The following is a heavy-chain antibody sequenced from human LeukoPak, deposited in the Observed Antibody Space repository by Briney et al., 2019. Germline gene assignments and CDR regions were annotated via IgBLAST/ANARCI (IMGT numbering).Heavy chain of an antibody. D-gene: IGHD5-24*01. J-gene: IGHJ4*02. CDR3: ARSVGDGYNYYFDY. Sequence: SETLSLTCSVSGGTISSYYWSWIRQPPGKGLEWLGYIYYSGSTSYNPSLKSRVTISVDTSKNQFSLKLSSVTASDTAVYYCARSVGDGYNYYFDYWGQGTLVTVSS. CDR2: IYYSGST. CDR1: GGTISSYY. V-gene: IGHV4-59*08.